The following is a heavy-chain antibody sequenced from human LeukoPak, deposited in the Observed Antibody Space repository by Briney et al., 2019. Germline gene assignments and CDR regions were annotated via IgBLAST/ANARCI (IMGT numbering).Heavy chain of an antibody. J-gene: IGHJ4*02. D-gene: IGHD3-22*01. CDR2: IKQDGSEK. V-gene: IGHV3-7*01. CDR3: ARAFHYYDSSDY. Sequence: GGSLRLSCAASGFTFSSYWMSWVRQAPEKGLEWVANIKQDGSEKYYVDSVKGRFTISRDDAKNSLYLQMNSLRAEDTAVYYCARAFHYYDSSDYWGQGTLVTVSS. CDR1: GFTFSSYW.